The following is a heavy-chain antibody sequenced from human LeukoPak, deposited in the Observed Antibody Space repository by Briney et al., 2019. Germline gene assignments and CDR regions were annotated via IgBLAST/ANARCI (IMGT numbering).Heavy chain of an antibody. CDR3: AKLKRVGIAPFDD. D-gene: IGHD3-10*01. Sequence: LTGGSLRLSCGVSGFTFSHFAMSWVRQAPGEGLQWVSTISGSGNKTYDADFVKGRFTISRDNSKNTLYLQMTGLRAEDTAVYYCAKLKRVGIAPFDDWGQGILVTVSS. J-gene: IGHJ4*02. CDR1: GFTFSHFA. V-gene: IGHV3-23*01. CDR2: ISGSGNKT.